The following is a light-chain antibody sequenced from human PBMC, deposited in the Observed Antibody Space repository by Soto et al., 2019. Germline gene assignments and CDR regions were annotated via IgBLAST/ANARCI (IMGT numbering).Light chain of an antibody. CDR2: VNN. CDR3: QSYASSLTGPGV. CDR1: SSN. Sequence: QAVVTQPPSVSGAPGQRITISCTGSSSNVHWYQQLPGTAPRLLIYVNNNRPSGVTERFSGSKSGSSASLAITGLQAEDEADDDYQSYASSLTGPGVFGGGTKLTVL. J-gene: IGLJ3*02. V-gene: IGLV1-40*01.